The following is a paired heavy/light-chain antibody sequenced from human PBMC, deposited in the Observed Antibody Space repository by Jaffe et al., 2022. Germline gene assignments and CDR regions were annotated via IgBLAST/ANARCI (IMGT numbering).Heavy chain of an antibody. D-gene: IGHD2-2*01. V-gene: IGHV3-23*01. CDR3: AKDVPDSSTWFERDLNYFDP. Sequence: EVQMLESGGGLVQPGASLRLSCEASGLFNFIGYSMSWVRQAPGKGLEWVSGLSGTGRTTYYADSVRGRFTISRDNSNNMVYLQMDRLRVEDTAIYYCAKDVPDSSTWFERDLNYFDPWGQGTLVTVSS. CDR2: LSGTGRTT. J-gene: IGHJ5*01. CDR1: GLFNFIGYS.
Light chain of an antibody. V-gene: IGKV3-20*01. Sequence: EIVLTQSPGTLSLSPGERATLSCRASQSIKNNYLSWYQQKPGQAPRLLIHGASSRATGIPDRFSGSGSGTDFTLTISRLEPEDFAVYYCQQYGTSPPITFGQGTRLEI. CDR1: QSIKNNY. CDR3: QQYGTSPPIT. J-gene: IGKJ5*01. CDR2: GAS.